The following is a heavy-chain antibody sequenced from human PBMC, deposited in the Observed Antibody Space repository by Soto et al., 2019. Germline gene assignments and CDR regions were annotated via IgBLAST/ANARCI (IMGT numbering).Heavy chain of an antibody. V-gene: IGHV3-13*01. CDR3: ARVQWEKGYYGPPGAFDI. Sequence: EVQLVESGGGLVQPGGSLRLSCAASGFTFSSYDMHWVRQATGKGLEWVSAIGTAGDTYYPGSVKGRFTISRENAKNSLYLQMNSLRAGDTAVYYCARVQWEKGYYGPPGAFDIWGQGTMVTVSS. CDR2: IGTAGDT. J-gene: IGHJ3*02. D-gene: IGHD1-26*01. CDR1: GFTFSSYD.